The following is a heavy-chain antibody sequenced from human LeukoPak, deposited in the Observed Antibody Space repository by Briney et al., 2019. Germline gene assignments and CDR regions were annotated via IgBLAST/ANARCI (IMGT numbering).Heavy chain of an antibody. Sequence: GGSLRLSCAASGFTFTIHWMSWVRQAPGKGLEWVATLKPDGSDQYYGDSVRGRFTISRDNAKNSLYLEMNSLRAEDTALYYCARDVGDSGGWYEFDPWGQGTLVTVSS. J-gene: IGHJ5*02. CDR1: GFTFTIHW. D-gene: IGHD6-19*01. V-gene: IGHV3-7*01. CDR2: LKPDGSDQ. CDR3: ARDVGDSGGWYEFDP.